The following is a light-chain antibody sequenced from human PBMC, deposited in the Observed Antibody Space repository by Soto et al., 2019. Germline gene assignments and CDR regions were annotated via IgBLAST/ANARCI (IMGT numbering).Light chain of an antibody. Sequence: EIVLTQSPATLSLSPGERATLSCRTSQSVSTFLAWYQHKPGQDPRLLIHDASSRATGVPPRFSGSGSGTDFTLTISSLEPEDFAVYYCQQRGTFGQGTRLEIK. J-gene: IGKJ5*01. V-gene: IGKV3-11*01. CDR3: QQRGT. CDR1: QSVSTF. CDR2: DAS.